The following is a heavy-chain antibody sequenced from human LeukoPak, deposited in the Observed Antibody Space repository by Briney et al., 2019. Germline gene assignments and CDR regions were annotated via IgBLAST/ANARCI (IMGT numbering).Heavy chain of an antibody. CDR2: ISTYNAYT. CDR1: GYTFTNSG. Sequence: ASVKASCRASGYTFTNSGISWVRQAPGQGLEWMGWISTYNAYTIYAQKLQGRVTTTTDTSTTTDSMELRSLRPDDTAIYYCARQVDTTMALPDYWGQGTLVTVSS. V-gene: IGHV1-18*01. CDR3: ARQVDTTMALPDY. D-gene: IGHD5-18*01. J-gene: IGHJ4*02.